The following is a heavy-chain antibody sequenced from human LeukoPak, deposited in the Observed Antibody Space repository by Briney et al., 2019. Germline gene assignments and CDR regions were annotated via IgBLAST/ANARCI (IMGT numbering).Heavy chain of an antibody. V-gene: IGHV3-11*04. CDR2: ISSSGSTI. D-gene: IGHD2-2*01. J-gene: IGHJ6*02. Sequence: PGGSLRLSCAASGFTFSDYYMSWIRQAPGKGLEWVSYISSSGSTIYYADSVKGRFTISRDNAKNSLYLQMNSLRAEDTAVYYCARDADIVVVPSYGMDVWGQGTTVTVSS. CDR3: ARDADIVVVPSYGMDV. CDR1: GFTFSDYY.